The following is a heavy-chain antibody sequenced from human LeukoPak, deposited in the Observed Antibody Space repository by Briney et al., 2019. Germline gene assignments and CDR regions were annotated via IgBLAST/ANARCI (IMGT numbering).Heavy chain of an antibody. Sequence: PSETLSLTCTVSGGSIRSYYCSWIRQPPGKGLEWIGYIYYSGSTNYNPSLKSRVTISVDTSKNQFSLKLSSVTAADTAVYYCASSYYDILTGQSPFDYWGQGTLVTVSS. CDR1: GGSIRSYY. J-gene: IGHJ4*02. D-gene: IGHD3-9*01. V-gene: IGHV4-59*01. CDR3: ASSYYDILTGQSPFDY. CDR2: IYYSGST.